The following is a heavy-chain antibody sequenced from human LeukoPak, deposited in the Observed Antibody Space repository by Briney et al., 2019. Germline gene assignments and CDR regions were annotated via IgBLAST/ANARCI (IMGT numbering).Heavy chain of an antibody. CDR1: GFTFSSYA. CDR2: IYSGGST. D-gene: IGHD3-3*02. J-gene: IGHJ4*02. V-gene: IGHV3-53*01. Sequence: GGSLRLSCAASGFTFSSYAMSWVRQAPGKGLEWVSVIYSGGSTYYADSVKGRFTISRDNSKNTLYLQMNSLRAEDTAVYYCARGHISHEFDYWGQGTLVTVSS. CDR3: ARGHISHEFDY.